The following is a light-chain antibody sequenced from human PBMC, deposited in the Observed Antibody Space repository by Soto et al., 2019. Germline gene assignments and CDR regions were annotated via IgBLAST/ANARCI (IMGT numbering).Light chain of an antibody. Sequence: IVLPPSPGTLSLSPGERATLSCRASQTGSNSYLAWYQHKSGQAPRLLIYGVYTRASGIPDRFSGSGSGTDFTLTISRLEPEDFAVYYCQQYHTSPVTFGQGTKVDIK. CDR3: QQYHTSPVT. CDR1: QTGSNSY. V-gene: IGKV3-20*01. J-gene: IGKJ1*01. CDR2: GVY.